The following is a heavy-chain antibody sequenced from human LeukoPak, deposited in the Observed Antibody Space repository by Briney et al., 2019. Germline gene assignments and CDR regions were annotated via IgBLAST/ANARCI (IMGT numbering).Heavy chain of an antibody. Sequence: GGSLRRSCAASGFIFSDYAIDWVREAPGKGLEWVAVISGNGSNKYYGQSVKGRFTSSRDNSENTVYLQMNSVRPDDTAVYYCAIDGHYGSGAMGYFDNWGQGALVTVSS. J-gene: IGHJ4*02. CDR3: AIDGHYGSGAMGYFDN. V-gene: IGHV3-30*04. CDR2: ISGNGSNK. D-gene: IGHD3-10*01. CDR1: GFIFSDYA.